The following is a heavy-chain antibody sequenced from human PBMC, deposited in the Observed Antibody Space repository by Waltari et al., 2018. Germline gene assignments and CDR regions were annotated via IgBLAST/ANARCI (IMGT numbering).Heavy chain of an antibody. J-gene: IGHJ5*01. CDR2: TYSNGES. V-gene: IGHV4-61*02. D-gene: IGHD3-16*01. Sequence: QVQLRESGPGLVKPSQTRSLTCSVAGGPINSANYYWGGVRKAADKGLEWIGRTYSNGESKYSPSLDRRVTISVDRSRNQFSLSLRSVTAADTAMYYCARGDDRPARYFFDSWGQGILVTVSS. CDR3: ARGDDRPARYFFDS. CDR1: GGPINSANYY.